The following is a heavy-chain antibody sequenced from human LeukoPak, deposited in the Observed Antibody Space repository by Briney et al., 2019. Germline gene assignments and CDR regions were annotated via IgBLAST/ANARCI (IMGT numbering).Heavy chain of an antibody. CDR1: GFTFSNYA. CDR2: INWIGGST. J-gene: IGHJ4*02. V-gene: IGHV3-20*04. Sequence: GRSLRLSCAASGFTFSNYAMHWVRQAPGKGLEWVSGINWIGGSTGYADSVKGRFTISRDNAKNSLYLQMNSLRAEDTALYYCARYYDYGSGSYTFDYWGQGTLVTVSS. CDR3: ARYYDYGSGSYTFDY. D-gene: IGHD3-10*01.